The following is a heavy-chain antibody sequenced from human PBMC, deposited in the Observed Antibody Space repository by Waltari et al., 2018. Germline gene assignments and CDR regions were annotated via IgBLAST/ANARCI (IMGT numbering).Heavy chain of an antibody. CDR1: GGSFASYG. CDR2: IIPTVGTT. D-gene: IGHD3-22*01. V-gene: IGHV1-69*14. CDR3: ARLYDASAYYNTYLDP. Sequence: QVQLVQSGAEVKKPGSSVTVSCKASGGSFASYGISWVRKAPGQGLEWMGGIIPTVGTTNYAQKFQGRVTINADKSTSTAYMHLTSLRSEDAAVYYCARLYDASAYYNTYLDPWGQGALVTVSS. J-gene: IGHJ5*02.